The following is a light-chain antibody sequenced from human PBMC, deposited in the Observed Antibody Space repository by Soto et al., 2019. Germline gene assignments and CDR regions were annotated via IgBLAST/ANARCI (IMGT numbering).Light chain of an antibody. Sequence: DTRMTQSPSTLSASVGDTVTITCRASRNIERWLAWYQHKPGKPPKLLILNASTLGSGVPSSFIDSGYVTEFTLTISSLQPDDFESNYCQYCDTRWQFGQGTKVEVK. J-gene: IGKJ1*01. CDR2: NAS. CDR1: RNIERW. CDR3: QYCDTRWQ. V-gene: IGKV1-5*01.